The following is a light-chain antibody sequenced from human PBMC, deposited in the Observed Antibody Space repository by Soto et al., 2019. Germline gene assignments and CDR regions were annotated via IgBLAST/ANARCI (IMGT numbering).Light chain of an antibody. J-gene: IGKJ4*01. CDR3: QKYNSGPLT. CDR1: QSISSW. CDR2: AAS. Sequence: DIQMTQSPSTLSSSVGDIFTITCRASQSISSWLAWYQQKPGKAPKLLIYAASTLQSGVPSRFSGSGSGTDFTLTISSLQPEDVAIYYCQKYNSGPLTFGGGTKVDIK. V-gene: IGKV1-5*01.